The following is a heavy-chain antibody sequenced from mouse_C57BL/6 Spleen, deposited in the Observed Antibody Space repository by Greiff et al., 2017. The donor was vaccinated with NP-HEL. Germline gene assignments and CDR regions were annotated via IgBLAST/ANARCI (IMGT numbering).Heavy chain of an antibody. CDR2: INYDGSST. Sequence: EVKLMESEGGLVQPGSSMKLSCTASGFTFSDYYMAWVRQVPEKGLEWVANINYDGSSTYYLDSLNSRFIISRDNAKNILYLQMSSLKSEDTATYYCARLDSNYAMDYWGQGTSVTVSS. CDR3: ARLDSNYAMDY. CDR1: GFTFSDYY. V-gene: IGHV5-16*01. J-gene: IGHJ4*01. D-gene: IGHD2-5*01.